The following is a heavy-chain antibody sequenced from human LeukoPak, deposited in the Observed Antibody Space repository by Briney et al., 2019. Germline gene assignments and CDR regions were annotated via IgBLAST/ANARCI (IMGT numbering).Heavy chain of an antibody. CDR2: INQDGSEK. CDR1: GFTFSTYW. V-gene: IGHV3-7*03. CDR3: AKAGSSSWYRGVGSLNY. D-gene: IGHD6-13*01. J-gene: IGHJ4*02. Sequence: GGSLRLSCAASGFTFSTYWMTWVRQAPGKGLEWVANINQDGSEKYYVDSVKGRFTISRDNAKNSLYLQMNSLRAEDTALYYCAKAGSSSWYRGVGSLNYWGQGTLVTVSS.